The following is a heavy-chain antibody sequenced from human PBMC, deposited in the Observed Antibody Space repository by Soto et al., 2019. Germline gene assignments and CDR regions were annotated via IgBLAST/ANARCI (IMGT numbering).Heavy chain of an antibody. V-gene: IGHV1-18*01. CDR1: GYTFTSYG. CDR3: AVARAAAGTYYYYGMDV. D-gene: IGHD6-13*01. J-gene: IGHJ6*02. Sequence: ASVKVSCKASGYTFTSYGISWVRQAPGQGLEWMGWISAYNGNTNYAQKLQGRVTMTTDTSISTAYMELSRLRSDDTAVYYCAVARAAAGTYYYYGMDVWGQGTTVTVSS. CDR2: ISAYNGNT.